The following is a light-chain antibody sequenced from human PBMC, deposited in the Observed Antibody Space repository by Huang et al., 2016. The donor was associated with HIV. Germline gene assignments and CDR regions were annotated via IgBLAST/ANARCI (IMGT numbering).Light chain of an antibody. CDR3: QQYYSTPWT. CDR2: CAS. J-gene: IGKJ1*01. CDR1: QSVLYSSNNKNY. V-gene: IGKV4-1*01. Sequence: DIVMTQSPDSLAVSLGERATINCKSSQSVLYSSNNKNYLDWYQQKPGQPPKLPIYCASTRETGVPDRFSGSGSGTDFTLTSSSLQAEDVAVYYCQQYYSTPWTFGQGTKVEIK.